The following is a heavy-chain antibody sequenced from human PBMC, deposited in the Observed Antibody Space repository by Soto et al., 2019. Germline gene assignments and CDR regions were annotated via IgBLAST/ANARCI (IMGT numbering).Heavy chain of an antibody. CDR2: IYYSGST. V-gene: IGHV4-30-4*01. D-gene: IGHD2-2*01. Sequence: SETLSLTCTVSGGSISSGDYYWSWIRQPPGKGLEWIGYIYYSGSTYYNPSLKSRVTISVDTSKNQFSLKLSSVTAADTAVYYCARVEFSSLCSPFVMDVWGQGTTVTVSS. CDR3: ARVEFSSLCSPFVMDV. J-gene: IGHJ6*02. CDR1: GGSISSGDYY.